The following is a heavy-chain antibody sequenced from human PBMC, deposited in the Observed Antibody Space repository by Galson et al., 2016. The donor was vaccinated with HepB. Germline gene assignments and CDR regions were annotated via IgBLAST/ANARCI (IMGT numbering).Heavy chain of an antibody. CDR1: GGSFSDSY. CDR3: ARGGRPRI. J-gene: IGHJ3*02. CDR2: INHSGNT. Sequence: SETLSLTCAVYGGSFSDSYWRWIRQPPGKGLEWIGEINHSGNTNYNPSLKRRDTISVDTSKNQFSLNVSSVTAADTAVYYCARGGRPRIWGQGTMVTVSS. V-gene: IGHV4-34*01. D-gene: IGHD3-10*01.